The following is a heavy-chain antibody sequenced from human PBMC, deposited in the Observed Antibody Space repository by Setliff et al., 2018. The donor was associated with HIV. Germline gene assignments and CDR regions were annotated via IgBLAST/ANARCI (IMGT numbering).Heavy chain of an antibody. D-gene: IGHD2-15*01. CDR2: IHYTGST. J-gene: IGHJ4*02. CDR3: ARGVPLLPPNF. Sequence: SETLSLTCAVSGYAITSWFYWGWIRQPPGKGLEWIGYIHYTGSTTYNPSLKSRVPISVDTSKNQFSLELSSVTPSDTAVYYCARGVPLLPPNFWGQETLVTVSS. CDR1: GYAITSWFY. V-gene: IGHV4-61*08.